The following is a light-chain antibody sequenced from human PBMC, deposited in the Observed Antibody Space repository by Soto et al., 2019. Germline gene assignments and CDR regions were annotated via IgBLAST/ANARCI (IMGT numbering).Light chain of an antibody. CDR1: QSVFYSSNNKNY. CDR3: QLYYSSPQT. Sequence: DIVMTQSPDSLAVSLGERATINCKSSQSVFYSSNNKNYLTWYQQKPGQPPKLLIYWASTRESGVPDRFSGSGSGTDFTLTINSLQAEDVAVYYCQLYYSSPQTFGQGTKVEIK. J-gene: IGKJ1*01. CDR2: WAS. V-gene: IGKV4-1*01.